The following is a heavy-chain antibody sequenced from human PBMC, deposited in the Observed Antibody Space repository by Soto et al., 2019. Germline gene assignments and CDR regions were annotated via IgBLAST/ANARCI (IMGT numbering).Heavy chain of an antibody. CDR1: GFTFSDYY. V-gene: IGHV3-11*01. Sequence: PGGSLRLSCAASGFTFSDYYMSWIRQAPGKGLEWVSYISSSGSTIYYADSVKGRFTISRDNAKNSLYLQMNSLRAEDTAVYYCASYLGEFHFDAFDIWGQGTMVTVSS. CDR3: ASYLGEFHFDAFDI. CDR2: ISSSGSTI. J-gene: IGHJ3*02. D-gene: IGHD3-16*01.